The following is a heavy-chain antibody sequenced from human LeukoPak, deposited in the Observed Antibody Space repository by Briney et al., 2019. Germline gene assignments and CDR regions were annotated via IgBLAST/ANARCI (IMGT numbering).Heavy chain of an antibody. D-gene: IGHD2-2*01. J-gene: IGHJ6*03. Sequence: SETLSLTCTVSGGSISTYYWNWIRQPLGKGLEWIGYISYSGSTNYNPSLKSRLTISVDTSKNQFSLKLNSVTAADTAVYYCARGPDIVVLPAHYYMDVWGKGTTVTVSS. V-gene: IGHV4-59*01. CDR3: ARGPDIVVLPAHYYMDV. CDR2: ISYSGST. CDR1: GGSISTYY.